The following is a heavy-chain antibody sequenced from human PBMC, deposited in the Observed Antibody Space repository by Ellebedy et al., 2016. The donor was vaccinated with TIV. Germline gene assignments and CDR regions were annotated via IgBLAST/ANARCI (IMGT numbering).Heavy chain of an antibody. J-gene: IGHJ4*02. CDR2: IKSKTERGTI. CDR1: GFTFSAAW. Sequence: GESLKISCAASGFTFSAAWMTWVRQAPGQGLEWVGRIKSKTERGTIDYAAPVKGRFTISRDDSKNTLNLQMDSLKNEDTAVYYCTTEVGDYWGQGTLVTVSS. CDR3: TTEVGDY. V-gene: IGHV3-15*01.